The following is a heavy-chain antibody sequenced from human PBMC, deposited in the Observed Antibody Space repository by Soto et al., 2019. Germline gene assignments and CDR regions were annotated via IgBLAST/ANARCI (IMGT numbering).Heavy chain of an antibody. D-gene: IGHD5-18*01. CDR1: EFSFRSYW. Sequence: GGSLRLSCAASEFSFRSYWMTWVRQAPGKGLEWVALINEDGSQKYYAGSVKGRFIISRDNAKDSVYMQMDSLRAGDTAVYFCARVGRYGWDFDHWGQGTLVTVSS. J-gene: IGHJ4*02. CDR2: INEDGSQK. CDR3: ARVGRYGWDFDH. V-gene: IGHV3-7*01.